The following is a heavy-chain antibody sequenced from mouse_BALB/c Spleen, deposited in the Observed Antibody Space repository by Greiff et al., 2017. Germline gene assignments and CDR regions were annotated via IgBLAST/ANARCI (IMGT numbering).Heavy chain of an antibody. J-gene: IGHJ4*01. CDR1: GFTFSSYA. Sequence: EVKLMESGGGLVKPGGSLKLSCAASGFTFSSYAMSWVRQSPEKRLEWVAEISSGGSYTYYPDTVTGRFTISRDNAKNTLYLEMSSLRSEDTAMYYCARDNYRYDGYYYAMDYWGQGTSGTVSS. D-gene: IGHD2-14*01. V-gene: IGHV5-9-4*01. CDR3: ARDNYRYDGYYYAMDY. CDR2: ISSGGSYT.